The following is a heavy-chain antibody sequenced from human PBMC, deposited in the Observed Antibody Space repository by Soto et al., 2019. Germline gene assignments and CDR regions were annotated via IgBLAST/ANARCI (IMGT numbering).Heavy chain of an antibody. D-gene: IGHD3-3*01. CDR2: ISSSGDRI. CDR3: AKGGSTFWSGHCLDS. Sequence: GGSLRLSCAASGFTFSSYAINWVRQAPGKGLEWVSTISSSGDRIYHADSVKGRFTISRDNSKNTLYLEMNSLRGEDTATYYCAKGGSTFWSGHCLDSWGQGTLVTVSS. J-gene: IGHJ5*01. V-gene: IGHV3-23*01. CDR1: GFTFSSYA.